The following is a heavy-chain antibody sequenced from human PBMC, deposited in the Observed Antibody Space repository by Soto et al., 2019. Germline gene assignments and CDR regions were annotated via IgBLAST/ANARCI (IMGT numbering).Heavy chain of an antibody. CDR1: GGSFGAYY. CDR3: EGGGMHYFDY. CDR2: TNYIGST. V-gene: IGHV4-34*01. D-gene: IGHD1-26*01. J-gene: IGHJ4*02. Sequence: QVQLQQWGAGLLQPSETLSLTCAVYGGSFGAYYWSWIRQPPGKGLEWIGDTNYIGSTTYNPSLKSRVTISADTSKNHFSLMLTSVTAADTAVYYCEGGGMHYFDYWGQGILVTVSS.